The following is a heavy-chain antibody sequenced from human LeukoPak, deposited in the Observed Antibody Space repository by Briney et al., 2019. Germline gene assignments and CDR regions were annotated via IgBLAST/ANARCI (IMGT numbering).Heavy chain of an antibody. CDR1: GYTFSSYA. V-gene: IGHV3-23*01. Sequence: GGSLRLSCAASGYTFSSYAMSWVRQAPGKGLEWVSAISGSGGSTYYADSVKGRFTISRDNSKNTLYLQMNSLRAEDTAVYYCAKRYGSGSYLFDYWGQGTLVTVSS. CDR3: AKRYGSGSYLFDY. D-gene: IGHD3-10*01. J-gene: IGHJ4*02. CDR2: ISGSGGST.